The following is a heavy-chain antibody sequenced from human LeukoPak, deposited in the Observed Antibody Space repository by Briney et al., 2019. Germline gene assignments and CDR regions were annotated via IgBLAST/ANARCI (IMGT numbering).Heavy chain of an antibody. D-gene: IGHD6-13*01. V-gene: IGHV1-69*05. Sequence: SVKVSCKASGGTFSSYAISWVRQAPGQGLEWMGGIIPIFGKANYAQKFQGRVTITTDESTSTAYMELSSLRSEDTAVYYCARGGGGIAAPYNWFDPWGQGTLVTVSS. CDR3: ARGGGGIAAPYNWFDP. CDR2: IIPIFGKA. CDR1: GGTFSSYA. J-gene: IGHJ5*02.